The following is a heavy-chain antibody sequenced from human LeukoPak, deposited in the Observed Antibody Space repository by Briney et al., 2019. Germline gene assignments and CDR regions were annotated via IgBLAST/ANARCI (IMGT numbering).Heavy chain of an antibody. V-gene: IGHV3-30-3*01. CDR3: ARARFGYNRGPFDY. J-gene: IGHJ4*02. Sequence: GRSLRLSCAASGFTFRSYAMHWVRQAPGKGLEWVAFISYDGSNKHYADSVKGRFTISRDNSKNTLYLQMNSLRPEDTAVYYCARARFGYNRGPFDYWGQGILVTVSS. CDR1: GFTFRSYA. CDR2: ISYDGSNK. D-gene: IGHD5-24*01.